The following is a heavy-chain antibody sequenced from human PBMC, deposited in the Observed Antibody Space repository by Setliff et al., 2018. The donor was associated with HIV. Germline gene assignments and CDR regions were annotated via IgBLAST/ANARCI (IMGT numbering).Heavy chain of an antibody. Sequence: SETLSLTCTVSSGSISSSTYYWGWIRQPPGKGLEWIGSIYHSGSTYCNPSLKSRVTISLDTSKNQFSLKLTSVTAADTAVYYCARLRISGWDLDYWGQGTLVTVSS. D-gene: IGHD6-19*01. CDR2: IYHSGST. CDR3: ARLRISGWDLDY. J-gene: IGHJ4*02. V-gene: IGHV4-39*07. CDR1: SGSISSSTYY.